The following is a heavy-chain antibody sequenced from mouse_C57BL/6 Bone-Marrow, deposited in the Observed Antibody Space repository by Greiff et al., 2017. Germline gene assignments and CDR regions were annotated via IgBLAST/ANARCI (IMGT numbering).Heavy chain of an antibody. CDR1: GFTFSDYG. V-gene: IGHV5-15*01. CDR2: ISNLAYSI. D-gene: IGHD1-1*01. J-gene: IGHJ2*01. Sequence: EVNVVESGGGLVQPGGSLKLSCAASGFTFSDYGMAWVRQAPRKGPEWVAFISNLAYSIYYADTVTGRFTISRENAKNTLYLEMNSLRSEDTAMYYCARQNYGSSLDYWGQGTTLTVSS. CDR3: ARQNYGSSLDY.